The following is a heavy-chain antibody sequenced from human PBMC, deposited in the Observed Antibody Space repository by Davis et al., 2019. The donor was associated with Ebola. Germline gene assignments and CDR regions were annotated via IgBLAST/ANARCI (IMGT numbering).Heavy chain of an antibody. D-gene: IGHD6-13*01. V-gene: IGHV4-59*01. CDR1: GGSFSGYY. Sequence: MPSETLSLTCAVYGGSFSGYYWSWIRQPPGKGLEWIGYIYYSGSTNYNPSLKSRVTISVDTSKNQFSLKLSSVTAADTAVYYCVGSQDRAPGYSSSWYESFDYWGQGTLVTVSS. CDR3: VGSQDRAPGYSSSWYESFDY. CDR2: IYYSGST. J-gene: IGHJ4*02.